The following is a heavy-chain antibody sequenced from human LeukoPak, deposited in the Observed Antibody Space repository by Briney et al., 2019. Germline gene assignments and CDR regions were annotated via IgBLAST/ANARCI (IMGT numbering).Heavy chain of an antibody. V-gene: IGHV1-3*03. CDR1: GYSFTKYA. CDR3: ARDQSAFDSSDYYYYDAFDI. D-gene: IGHD3-22*01. J-gene: IGHJ3*02. Sequence: ASVKVSCKASGYSFTKYAMHWVRQAPGQRLEWMGWINTGNGNTKYSQEFQGRVTITRDTSASTAYMELSSLRSEDMAVYYCARDQSAFDSSDYYYYDAFDIWGQGTMVTVSS. CDR2: INTGNGNT.